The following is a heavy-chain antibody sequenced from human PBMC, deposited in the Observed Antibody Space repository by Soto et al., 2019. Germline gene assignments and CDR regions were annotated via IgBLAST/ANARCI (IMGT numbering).Heavy chain of an antibody. CDR3: ASLGRHG. J-gene: IGHJ6*02. CDR1: GFTFSDSW. V-gene: IGHV3-7*01. D-gene: IGHD3-16*01. Sequence: EVQLVESGGGLVQPGGSLRLSCAASGFTFSDSWMDWVRQAPGEGPEWVANIKQDGSEKNYVDSVKGRFIISRDNAKNSLYLQMNSLRAEDTAVYYCASLGRHGWGQGTTVTVSS. CDR2: IKQDGSEK.